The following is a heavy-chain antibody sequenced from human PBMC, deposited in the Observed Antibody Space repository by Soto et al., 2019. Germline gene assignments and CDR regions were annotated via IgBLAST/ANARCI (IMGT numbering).Heavy chain of an antibody. CDR1: GGSFSDTY. V-gene: IGHV4-34*01. D-gene: IGHD3-10*01. CDR3: ARGGIRGVSWNWFAT. CDR2: INHNTNT. J-gene: IGHJ5*02. Sequence: SETLSLTCAVYGGSFSDTYWNWFRQPPGKGLEWIGEINHNTNTIYNPSLTSRVTISVDTSKNSLYLQMNSLGAGDTAVYYCARGGIRGVSWNWFATWGQGTLVTVSS.